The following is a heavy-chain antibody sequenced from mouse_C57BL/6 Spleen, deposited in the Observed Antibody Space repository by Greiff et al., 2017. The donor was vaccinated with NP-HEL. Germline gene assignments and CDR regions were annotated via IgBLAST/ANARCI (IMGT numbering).Heavy chain of an antibody. CDR3: ARHLYGSSYDYAMDY. CDR2: ISNGGGST. Sequence: EVQRVESGGGLVQPGGSLKLSCAASGFTFSDYYMYWVRQTPEKRLEWVAYISNGGGSTYYPDTVKGRFTISIDNAKNTLYLQMSRLKSEDTAMYYCARHLYGSSYDYAMDYWGQGTSVTVSS. J-gene: IGHJ4*01. CDR1: GFTFSDYY. V-gene: IGHV5-12*01. D-gene: IGHD1-1*01.